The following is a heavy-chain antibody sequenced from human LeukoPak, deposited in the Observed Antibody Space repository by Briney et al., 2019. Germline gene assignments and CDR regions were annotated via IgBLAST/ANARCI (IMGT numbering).Heavy chain of an antibody. Sequence: PGGSLRLSCAASGFTFYDYNMNWVRQAPGKGLEWVSGISAGGTRTYYADSAKGRFTISRDNSKNTVYLQMNSLRADDTAVYHCARWGDKDFLTGYYFYGLDVWGQGTTVTVSS. V-gene: IGHV3-23*01. J-gene: IGHJ6*02. CDR2: ISAGGTRT. CDR3: ARWGDKDFLTGYYFYGLDV. CDR1: GFTFYDYN. D-gene: IGHD3-9*01.